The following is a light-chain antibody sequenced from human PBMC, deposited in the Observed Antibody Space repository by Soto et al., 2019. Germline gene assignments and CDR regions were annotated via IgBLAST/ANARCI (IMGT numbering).Light chain of an antibody. Sequence: DIQMTQSPSTLSASVGDRVTITCRASQSISSWLAWYQQKPGKAPKLLIYDASSLESGVPSRFSGSGSGTEFTRTISSLQPDDFATYNCQQYNSYPFTFGPGNKVDIK. CDR3: QQYNSYPFT. CDR2: DAS. CDR1: QSISSW. V-gene: IGKV1-5*01. J-gene: IGKJ3*01.